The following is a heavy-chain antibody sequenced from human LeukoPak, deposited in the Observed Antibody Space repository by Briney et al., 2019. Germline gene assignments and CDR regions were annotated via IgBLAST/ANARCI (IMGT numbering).Heavy chain of an antibody. CDR3: ASRGTVEMATIYSYNWFDP. CDR1: GGTFSSYA. V-gene: IGHV1-69*05. D-gene: IGHD5-24*01. CDR2: IIPIFGTA. Sequence: SVKVSCKASGGTFSSYAISWVRQAPGQGLEWMGGIIPIFGTANYAQKFQGRVTITTDESTSTAYMELSSLRSEDTAAYYCASRGTVEMATIYSYNWFDPWGQGTLVTVSS. J-gene: IGHJ5*02.